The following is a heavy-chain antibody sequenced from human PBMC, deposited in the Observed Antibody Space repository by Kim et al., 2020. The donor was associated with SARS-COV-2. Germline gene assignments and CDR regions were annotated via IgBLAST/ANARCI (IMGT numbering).Heavy chain of an antibody. J-gene: IGHJ6*02. V-gene: IGHV1-8*01. Sequence: PNFQGRATMTRNTSISTAYMELSSLRSEDTAVYYCARLYYYGSGSYGMDVWGQGTTVTVSS. D-gene: IGHD3-10*01. CDR3: ARLYYYGSGSYGMDV.